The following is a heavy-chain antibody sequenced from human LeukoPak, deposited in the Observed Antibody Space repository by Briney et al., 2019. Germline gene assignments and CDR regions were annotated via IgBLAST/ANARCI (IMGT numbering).Heavy chain of an antibody. D-gene: IGHD3-10*01. J-gene: IGHJ4*02. CDR3: ARVSYYYGSGSYRPTAVYYFDY. V-gene: IGHV3-48*04. CDR1: GFSFSTYS. CDR2: VSFSSTTI. Sequence: QSGGSLRLSCAASGFSFSTYSMNWVRQAPGKGLEWVSCVSFSSTTIYYADSVKGRFTISRDNAKNTLYLQMNSLRAEDTAVYYCARVSYYYGSGSYRPTAVYYFDYWGQGTLVTVSS.